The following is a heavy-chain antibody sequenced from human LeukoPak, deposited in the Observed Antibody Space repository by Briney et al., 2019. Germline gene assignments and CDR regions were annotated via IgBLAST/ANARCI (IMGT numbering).Heavy chain of an antibody. CDR3: ARGHYYDSSGYYLNWFDP. CDR2: INHSGST. Sequence: SETLSLTCAVYGGSFSGYYWSWIRQPPGKGLEWIGEINHSGSTNYNPSLKSRVTISVDTSKNQFSLKLNSVTAADTGLYYCARGHYYDSSGYYLNWFDPWGQGTLVTVSS. V-gene: IGHV4-34*01. J-gene: IGHJ5*02. CDR1: GGSFSGYY. D-gene: IGHD3-22*01.